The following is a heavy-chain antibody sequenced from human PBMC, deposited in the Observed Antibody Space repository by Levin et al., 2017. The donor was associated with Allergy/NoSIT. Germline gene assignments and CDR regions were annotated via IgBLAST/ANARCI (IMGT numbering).Heavy chain of an antibody. V-gene: IGHV1-8*01. J-gene: IGHJ5*02. CDR1: GYTFTSYD. Sequence: GESLKISCKASGYTFTSYDINWVRQATGQGLEWMGWMNHNSDNTGYAQKFQGRVTMTRNTSISTAYMGLGSLRSEATAVYYRASECSVGWFDPWGQGTLVTVSS. CDR3: ASECSVGWFDP. CDR2: MNHNSDNT. D-gene: IGHD1-26*01.